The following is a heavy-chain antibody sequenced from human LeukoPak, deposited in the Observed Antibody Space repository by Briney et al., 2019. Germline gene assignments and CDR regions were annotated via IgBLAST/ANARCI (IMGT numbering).Heavy chain of an antibody. V-gene: IGHV3-11*01. CDR3: ARDPDGRGLRFLEWFLDGMDV. D-gene: IGHD3-3*01. CDR2: ISSSGSTI. Sequence: GGSLRLSCAASGFTFSDYYMSWIRQAPGKGLEWVSYISSSGSTIYYADSVKGRFTISRDNAKNSLYLQMNSLRAEDTAVYYCARDPDGRGLRFLEWFLDGMDVWGQGTTVTVSS. CDR1: GFTFSDYY. J-gene: IGHJ6*02.